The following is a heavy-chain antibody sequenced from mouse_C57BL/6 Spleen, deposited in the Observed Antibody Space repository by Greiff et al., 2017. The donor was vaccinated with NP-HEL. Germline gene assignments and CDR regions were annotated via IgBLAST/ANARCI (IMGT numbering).Heavy chain of an antibody. CDR2: IDPSDSYT. D-gene: IGHD1-1*01. V-gene: IGHV1-69*01. Sequence: VQLQQPGAELVMPGASVKLSCKASGYTFTSYWMHWVKQRPGQGLEWIGEIDPSDSYTNYNQKFKGKSTLTVDKSSSTAYMQLSSLTSEDSAVYDCAGTTVVDYWYCDVWGTGTTVTVSS. J-gene: IGHJ1*03. CDR1: GYTFTSYW. CDR3: AGTTVVDYWYCDV.